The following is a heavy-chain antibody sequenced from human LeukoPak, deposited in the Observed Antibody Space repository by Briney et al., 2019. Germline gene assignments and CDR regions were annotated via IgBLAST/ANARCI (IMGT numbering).Heavy chain of an antibody. D-gene: IGHD3-16*02. V-gene: IGHV1-69*13. J-gene: IGHJ4*02. CDR3: ARDYDYVWGSYRPLCY. CDR2: IIPIFGTA. Sequence: ASVKVSCKASGGTSSSYAISWVRQAPGQGLEWMGGIIPIFGTANYAQKFQGRVTITADESTSTAYMELSSLRSEDTAVYYCARDYDYVWGSYRPLCYWGQGTLVTVSS. CDR1: GGTSSSYA.